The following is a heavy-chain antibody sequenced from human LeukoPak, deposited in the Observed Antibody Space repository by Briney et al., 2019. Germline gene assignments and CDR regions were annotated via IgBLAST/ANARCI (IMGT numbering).Heavy chain of an antibody. D-gene: IGHD3-9*01. J-gene: IGHJ4*02. Sequence: GGSLRLSCTTSGFIFHTYTMHWVRQAPGKGLEWVSSISSTSIAIYYADSVKGRFTISRDNSKNTLYLQMNSLRAEDTAVYYCAKDLRDDILTGYYMEGNYWGQGTLVTVSS. CDR3: AKDLRDDILTGYYMEGNY. CDR1: GFIFHTYT. V-gene: IGHV3-21*04. CDR2: ISSTSIAI.